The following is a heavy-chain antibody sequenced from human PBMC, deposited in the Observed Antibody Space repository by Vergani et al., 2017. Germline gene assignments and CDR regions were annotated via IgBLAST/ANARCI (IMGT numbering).Heavy chain of an antibody. CDR3: ARDPIRNDFWSGYYTGSGSYFDY. V-gene: IGHV3-30-3*01. CDR1: GFTFSSYA. Sequence: VQLLESGGGLVQPGGSLRLSCAASGFTFSSYAMHWVRQAPGKGLEWVAVISYDGSNKYYADSVKGRFTISRDKSKNTLYLQMNSLRAEDTAVYYCARDPIRNDFWSGYYTGSGSYFDYWGQGTLVTVSS. CDR2: ISYDGSNK. D-gene: IGHD3-3*01. J-gene: IGHJ4*02.